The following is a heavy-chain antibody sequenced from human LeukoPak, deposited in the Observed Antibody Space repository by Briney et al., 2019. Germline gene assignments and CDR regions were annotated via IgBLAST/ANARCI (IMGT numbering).Heavy chain of an antibody. CDR3: ARLSANWFDP. V-gene: IGHV4-4*07. Sequence: KPSETLSLTCTVSGGSVSSYYWTWIRQPAGKGLEWIGRVYISGSPIHNPSLKSRVTTSVDTSKNQFSLKLSSVTAADTAVYYCARLSANWFDPWGQGTLVTVSS. J-gene: IGHJ5*02. CDR2: VYISGSP. CDR1: GGSVSSYY.